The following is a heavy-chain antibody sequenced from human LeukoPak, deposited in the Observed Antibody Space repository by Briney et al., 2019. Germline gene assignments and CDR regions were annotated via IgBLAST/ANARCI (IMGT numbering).Heavy chain of an antibody. J-gene: IGHJ6*03. Sequence: GGSLRLSCAASGFTFSTYGMNWVRQAPGKGLEWVSSISSSSSYIYHADPVKGRFTISRDNAKNSLYLQMDSLRAEDTAVYYCARMQTGAVINYMDVWGKGTTVTVSS. CDR1: GFTFSTYG. CDR3: ARMQTGAVINYMDV. V-gene: IGHV3-21*01. CDR2: ISSSSSYI. D-gene: IGHD3-3*01.